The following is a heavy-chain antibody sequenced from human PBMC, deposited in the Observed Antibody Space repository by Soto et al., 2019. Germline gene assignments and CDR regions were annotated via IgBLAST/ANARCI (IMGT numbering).Heavy chain of an antibody. J-gene: IGHJ5*02. CDR1: GYTFTSYA. V-gene: IGHV1-3*05. Sequence: QVQLVQSGAEEKKPGATVKVSCKASGYTFTSYAMDWVRQAPGQRLEWMGWINDGNGNTKYSQKVQGRVTITRDRSAITAYMEVSSLGSEDTAVDYCARGFPFWFDPWGQGTLVTVSS. CDR2: INDGNGNT. CDR3: ARGFPFWFDP. D-gene: IGHD3-16*01.